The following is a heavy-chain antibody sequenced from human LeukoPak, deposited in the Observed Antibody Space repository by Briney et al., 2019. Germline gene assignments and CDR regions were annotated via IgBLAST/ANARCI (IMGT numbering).Heavy chain of an antibody. V-gene: IGHV4-4*07. J-gene: IGHJ5*02. CDR2: IYTSGST. Sequence: KPSETLSLTCTVSGGSISSYYWSWLRQPAGKGLEWIGRIYTSGSTNYNPSLKSRVTMSVDTSKNQFSLKLSSVTAADTAVYYCARDRRQQLYNWFDPWGQGTLVTVSS. D-gene: IGHD6-13*01. CDR3: ARDRRQQLYNWFDP. CDR1: GGSISSYY.